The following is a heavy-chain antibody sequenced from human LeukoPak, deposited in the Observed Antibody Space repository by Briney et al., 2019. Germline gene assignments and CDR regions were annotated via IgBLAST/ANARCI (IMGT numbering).Heavy chain of an antibody. Sequence: PSETLSLTCTVSGGSIGSYYWGWIRQPPGKGLEWIGSIYYSGSTYYNPSLKSRVTISVDTSKNQFSLRLSSVTAADTAVYYCAREKGAFSSWAFDFWGQGTMVTVSS. CDR3: AREKGAFSSWAFDF. D-gene: IGHD6-13*01. CDR2: IYYSGST. V-gene: IGHV4-39*07. J-gene: IGHJ3*01. CDR1: GGSIGSYY.